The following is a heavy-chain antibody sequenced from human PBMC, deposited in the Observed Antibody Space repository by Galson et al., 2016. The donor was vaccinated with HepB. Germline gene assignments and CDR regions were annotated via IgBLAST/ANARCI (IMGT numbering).Heavy chain of an antibody. J-gene: IGHJ3*02. Sequence: LEWVSSISSGSSYIYYAGSVKGRFTISRDNVKKSLYSQMNSLRPEDTAVYYCARVREQQLLDAFDIWGQGTMVTVTS. D-gene: IGHD6-13*01. V-gene: IGHV3-21*01. CDR3: ARVREQQLLDAFDI. CDR2: ISSGSSYI.